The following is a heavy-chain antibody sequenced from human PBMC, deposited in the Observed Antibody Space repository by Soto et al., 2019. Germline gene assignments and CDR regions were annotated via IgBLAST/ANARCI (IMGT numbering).Heavy chain of an antibody. J-gene: IGHJ1*01. CDR1: GGTFSSYA. Sequence: QVQLVQSGAEVKKPGSSVKVSCKASGGTFSSYAISWVRQAPGQGLEWMGGIIPIFGTANYAQKFQGRVTITADESTCTAYMELSSLRSEDTAASYCARDLGDSSGFAYFQHWGQGTLVIVSS. CDR2: IIPIFGTA. CDR3: ARDLGDSSGFAYFQH. V-gene: IGHV1-69*12. D-gene: IGHD3-22*01.